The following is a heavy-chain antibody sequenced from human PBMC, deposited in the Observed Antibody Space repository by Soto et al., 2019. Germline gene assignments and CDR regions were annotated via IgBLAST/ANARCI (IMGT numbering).Heavy chain of an antibody. Sequence: PGGSLRLSCAASGFTFSSYAMSWVRQAPGKGLEWVALISYDGSNKYYADSVKGRFTISRDNSKNTLYLQMNSLRAEDTAVYYCAKDQGSSWYEIDYWGQGTLVTVSS. CDR1: GFTFSSYA. J-gene: IGHJ4*02. CDR2: ISYDGSNK. V-gene: IGHV3-30*18. CDR3: AKDQGSSWYEIDY. D-gene: IGHD6-13*01.